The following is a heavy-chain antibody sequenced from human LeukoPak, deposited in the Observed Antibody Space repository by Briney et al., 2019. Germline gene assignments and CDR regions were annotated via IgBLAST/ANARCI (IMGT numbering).Heavy chain of an antibody. V-gene: IGHV6-1*01. D-gene: IGHD6-19*01. CDR2: TYYRSKWYN. CDR3: ARLRGATVAHNWFDP. CDR1: GDSVSSNSAA. Sequence: SQTRSLTCAISGDSVSSNSAAWNWIRQSPSRGLEWLGRTYYRSKWYNDYAVSVKSRITINPDTSKNQFSLQLDSVTAADTAVYYCARLRGATVAHNWFDPWGQGTLVTVSS. J-gene: IGHJ5*02.